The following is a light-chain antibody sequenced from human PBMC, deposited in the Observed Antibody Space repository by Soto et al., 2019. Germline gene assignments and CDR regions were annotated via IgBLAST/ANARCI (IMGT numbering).Light chain of an antibody. CDR2: DNN. Sequence: QSVLTQPPSVSAAPGQKVTISCSGSSSNLGNDYVSWYQQLPGTAPKLLIYDNNKRPSGIPDRFSGSKSGTSATLGITGLQTGDEADYYCGTWDSSLSAGGVFGGGTKVTVL. CDR3: GTWDSSLSAGGV. CDR1: SSNLGNDY. J-gene: IGLJ3*02. V-gene: IGLV1-51*01.